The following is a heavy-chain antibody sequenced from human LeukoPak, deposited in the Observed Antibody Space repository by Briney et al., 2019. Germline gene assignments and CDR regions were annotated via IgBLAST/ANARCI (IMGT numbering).Heavy chain of an antibody. V-gene: IGHV1-8*01. CDR2: MNPNSGNT. CDR1: GYTFTSYD. D-gene: IGHD1-1*01. CDR3: ARGRGGYRIYYMDV. Sequence: ASVKVSRKASGYTFTSYDINWVRQATGQGLEWMGWMNPNSGNTGYAQKFQGRVTMTRNTSISTAYMELSSLRSEDTAVYYCARGRGGYRIYYMDVWGKGTTVTVSS. J-gene: IGHJ6*03.